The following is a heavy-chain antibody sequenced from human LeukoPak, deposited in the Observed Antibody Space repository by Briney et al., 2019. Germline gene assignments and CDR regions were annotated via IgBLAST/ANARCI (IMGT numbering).Heavy chain of an antibody. CDR2: INTNTGDP. J-gene: IGHJ3*02. D-gene: IGHD1-26*01. CDR3: ARGLEWELNAFDI. Sequence: ASVKVSCKASGYTFTSYAMNWVRLAPGQGLEWMGWINTNTGDPTYAQGFTGRFVFSLDTSVSTAYLQISSLKAEDTAVYYCARGLEWELNAFDIWGQGTMVTVSS. CDR1: GYTFTSYA. V-gene: IGHV7-4-1*02.